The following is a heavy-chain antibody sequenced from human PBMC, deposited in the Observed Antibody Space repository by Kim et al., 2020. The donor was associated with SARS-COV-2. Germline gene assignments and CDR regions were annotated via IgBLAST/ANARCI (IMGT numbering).Heavy chain of an antibody. CDR3: ARVFDS. Sequence: SSSSYTNYDDSVKGRFTISRDNAKNSLYLQMNSLRAEDTAVYYCARVFDSWGQGTLVTVSS. D-gene: IGHD3-10*02. V-gene: IGHV3-11*05. J-gene: IGHJ4*02. CDR2: SSSSYT.